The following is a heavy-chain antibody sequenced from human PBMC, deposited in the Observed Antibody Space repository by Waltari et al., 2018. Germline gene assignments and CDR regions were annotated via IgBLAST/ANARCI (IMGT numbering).Heavy chain of an antibody. CDR1: GFTFSRYW. CDR3: AKSRGFEY. J-gene: IGHJ4*02. V-gene: IGHV3-7*01. D-gene: IGHD2-2*01. Sequence: EVQLVESGGGLVQPGGSLRLSCGASGFTFSRYWMSWVRQTPGKGLEWVANINYDGSQKYDVDSVKGRFTISRDNAKNSLYLQMNSLRVEDTAVYYCAKSRGFEYWGQGTLITVSS. CDR2: INYDGSQK.